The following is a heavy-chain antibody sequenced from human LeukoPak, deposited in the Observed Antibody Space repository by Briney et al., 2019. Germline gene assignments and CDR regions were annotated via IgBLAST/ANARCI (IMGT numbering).Heavy chain of an antibody. CDR1: GYTFTGYY. Sequence: ASVKVSRKASGYTFTGYYMHWVRQAPGQGLEWMGWISPNRGGTNYAQKFQGRVTLTRDTSITTVYMELSSLRSDDTAVYYCAREISRTLFYWGQGALVTVSS. V-gene: IGHV1-2*02. CDR2: ISPNRGGT. CDR3: AREISRTLFY. D-gene: IGHD2-15*01. J-gene: IGHJ4*02.